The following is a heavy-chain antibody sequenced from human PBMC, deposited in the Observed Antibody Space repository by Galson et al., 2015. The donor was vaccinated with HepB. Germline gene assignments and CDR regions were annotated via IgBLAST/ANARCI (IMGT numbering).Heavy chain of an antibody. Sequence: SLRLSCAASGFTFSSYAMHWVRQAPGKGLEWVAVISYDGSNKYYADSVKGRFTISRDNSKNTLYLQMNSLRAEDTAVYYCARARSGLLWFGTRTNNWFDPWGQGTLVTVSS. CDR2: ISYDGSNK. CDR1: GFTFSSYA. V-gene: IGHV3-30-3*01. J-gene: IGHJ5*02. CDR3: ARARSGLLWFGTRTNNWFDP. D-gene: IGHD3-10*01.